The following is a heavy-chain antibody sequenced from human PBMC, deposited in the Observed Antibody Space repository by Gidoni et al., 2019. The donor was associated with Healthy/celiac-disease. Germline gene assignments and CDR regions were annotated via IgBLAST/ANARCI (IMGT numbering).Heavy chain of an antibody. V-gene: IGHV4-39*01. D-gene: IGHD3-3*02. CDR2: IYYSGST. CDR3: AGEALSAYFDY. J-gene: IGHJ4*02. Sequence: QLQLQESGPGLVKTSETLSLTCTVPGGSISSSSYYWGWIRQPPGKGLEWIGSIYYSGSTYYNPSLKSRVTISVDTSKNQFSLKLSSVTAADTAVYYCAGEALSAYFDYWGQGTLVTVSS. CDR1: GGSISSSSYY.